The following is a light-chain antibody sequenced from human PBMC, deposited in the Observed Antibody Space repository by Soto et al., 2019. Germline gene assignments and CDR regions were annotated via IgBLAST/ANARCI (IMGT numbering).Light chain of an antibody. CDR2: GAS. J-gene: IGKJ2*01. V-gene: IGKV3-20*01. CDR3: QQYGSSPPMYT. Sequence: EIVLTQSPGTLSLSPGERATLSCRASQSVNSRFLAWYQQKPGQAPRLLMYGASTRATGIPDRFSGSGSGADLTLTISRLEPEDFAVYYCQQYGSSPPMYTFGQGTKLVIK. CDR1: QSVNSRF.